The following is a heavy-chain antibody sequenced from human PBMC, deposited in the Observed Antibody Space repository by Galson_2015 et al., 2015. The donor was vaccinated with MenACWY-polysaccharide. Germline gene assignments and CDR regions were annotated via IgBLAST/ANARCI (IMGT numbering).Heavy chain of an antibody. CDR2: ISGSGTNT. D-gene: IGHD3-10*01. Sequence: SLRLSCAASGFSFSSYVISWFRQAPGKGLEWVSSISGSGTNTYFAESVKGRFAISRDNSKNTIYLQMNGLRAEDTAIYYCAKSPNPNGKYFGAERLWGQGTLVTVSS. CDR3: AKSPNPNGKYFGAERL. J-gene: IGHJ1*01. CDR1: GFSFSSYV. V-gene: IGHV3-23*01.